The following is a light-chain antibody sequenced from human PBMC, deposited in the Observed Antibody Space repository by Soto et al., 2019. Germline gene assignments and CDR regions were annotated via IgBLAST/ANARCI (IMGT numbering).Light chain of an antibody. CDR1: SSNIGSNT. J-gene: IGLJ2*01. CDR2: SNN. Sequence: QSVLTQPPSASGTPGQRVNISCSGSSSNIGSNTVNWYQQLPGTAPKLLMYSNNQRPSGIPDRFSGSKSGTSASLAISGLHSEDEADYYCAAWDDSLNGPVFGGGTKLTVL. V-gene: IGLV1-44*01. CDR3: AAWDDSLNGPV.